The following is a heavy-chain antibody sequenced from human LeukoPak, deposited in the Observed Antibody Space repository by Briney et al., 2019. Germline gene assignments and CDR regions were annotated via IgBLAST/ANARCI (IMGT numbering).Heavy chain of an antibody. CDR2: IYTSGST. CDR1: GGSISSYY. J-gene: IGHJ6*02. D-gene: IGHD2-15*01. CDR3: ARDRGRYCSGGSCYMFRDYYYGMDV. V-gene: IGHV4-4*07. Sequence: PSETLSLTCTVSGGSISSYYWSWIRQPAGKGLEWIGRIYTSGSTNHNPSLKSRVTMSVDTSKNQFSLKLSSVTAADTAVYYCARDRGRYCSGGSCYMFRDYYYGMDVWGQGTTVTVSS.